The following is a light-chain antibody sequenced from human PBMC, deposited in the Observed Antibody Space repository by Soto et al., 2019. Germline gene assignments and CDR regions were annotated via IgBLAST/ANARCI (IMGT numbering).Light chain of an antibody. J-gene: IGLJ1*01. CDR2: DVS. CDR3: CSYTTSSTYV. Sequence: QSVLTQPASVSGSPGQSIAISCTGTSSDVGSYNYVSWYQQHPGKAPKLMIYDVSNRPSGISNRFSGSNSGNTASLTISGLQAEDDAYYYGCSYTTSSTYVFGTGTKLTVL. CDR1: SSDVGSYNY. V-gene: IGLV2-14*03.